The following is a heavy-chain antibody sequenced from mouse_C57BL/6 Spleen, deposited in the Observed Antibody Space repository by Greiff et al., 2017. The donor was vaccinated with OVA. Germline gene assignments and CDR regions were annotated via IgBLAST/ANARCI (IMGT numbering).Heavy chain of an antibody. V-gene: IGHV2-2*01. J-gene: IGHJ3*01. CDR2: IWSGGST. D-gene: IGHD1-1*01. CDR1: GFSLTSYG. CDR3: ARRDYYGSSSAWFAY. Sequence: VKLVESGPGLVQPSQSLSITCTVSGFSLTSYGVHWVRQSPGKGLEWLGVIWSGGSTDYNAAFISRLSISKDNSKSQVFFKMNSLQADDTAIYYCARRDYYGSSSAWFAYWGQGTLVTVSA.